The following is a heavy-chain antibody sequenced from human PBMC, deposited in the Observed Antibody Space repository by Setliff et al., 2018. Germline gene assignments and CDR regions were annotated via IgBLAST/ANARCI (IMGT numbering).Heavy chain of an antibody. Sequence: GGSLRLSCAASGFTFDDYAMHWVRQAPGKGLEWVSGISWNSGSIGYANSVKGRFTISRDNAKNTLLLQMNSLRAEDTAVYYCAKMHSRATEWFGELSLWPSDYWGQGTLVTVSS. V-gene: IGHV3-9*01. CDR3: AKMHSRATEWFGELSLWPSDY. CDR1: GFTFDDYA. D-gene: IGHD3-10*01. J-gene: IGHJ4*02. CDR2: ISWNSGSI.